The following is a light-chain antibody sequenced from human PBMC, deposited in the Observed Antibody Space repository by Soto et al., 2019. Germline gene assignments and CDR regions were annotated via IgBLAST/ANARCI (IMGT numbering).Light chain of an antibody. CDR1: QRVGSRY. V-gene: IGKV3-20*01. CDR2: GTS. CDR3: QQYGSSLLT. J-gene: IGKJ4*01. Sequence: EIVLTQSPGTLSLSPGESATLSCRAGQRVGSRYVAWYQQKRGQAPRLLIYGTSSRATGIPDRFSGSGSGTDFTLTISRLEPEDFAVYYCQQYGSSLLTFGGGTKVEIK.